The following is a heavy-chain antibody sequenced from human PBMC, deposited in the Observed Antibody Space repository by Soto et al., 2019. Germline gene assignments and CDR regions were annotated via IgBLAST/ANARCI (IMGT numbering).Heavy chain of an antibody. CDR3: ARVRDWGWDFDY. J-gene: IGHJ4*02. Sequence: GGSLRLSCVASGFMFSGYEMNWVRQALGKGLEWVAYISKSGTTKYYADSVKGRFSISRDTAKNTIYLQMNSLRVDDTATYYCARVRDWGWDFDYWGQGTLVTVSS. CDR2: ISKSGTTK. V-gene: IGHV3-48*03. CDR1: GFMFSGYE. D-gene: IGHD7-27*01.